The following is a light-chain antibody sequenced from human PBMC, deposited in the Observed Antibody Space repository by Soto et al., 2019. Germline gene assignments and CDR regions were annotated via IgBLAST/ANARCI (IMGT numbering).Light chain of an antibody. CDR3: QQYNTFWT. CDR1: QMIYTW. J-gene: IGKJ1*01. CDR2: EAS. Sequence: DIQMTQSPSTLSGSVGDRVTITCRASQMIYTWLAWYQQRPGKAPKLLIYEASSLDVGVPSRFSGSGSGTEFTLTISSLQPDDFATYYCQQYNTFWTFGQGTKVDI. V-gene: IGKV1-5*03.